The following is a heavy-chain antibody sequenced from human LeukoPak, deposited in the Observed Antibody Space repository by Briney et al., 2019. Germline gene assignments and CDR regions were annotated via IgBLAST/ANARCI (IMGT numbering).Heavy chain of an antibody. V-gene: IGHV3-53*01. D-gene: IGHD3-10*01. J-gene: IGHJ4*02. Sequence: PRGSLRLSCAASGFTVSSNYMSWVRQAPGKGLEWVSVIYSGGSTYYADSVKGRFTISRDNSKNTLYLQMTSLRAEDTAVYYCARADKRGYYFDCWGQGTLVTVSS. CDR3: ARADKRGYYFDC. CDR2: IYSGGST. CDR1: GFTVSSNY.